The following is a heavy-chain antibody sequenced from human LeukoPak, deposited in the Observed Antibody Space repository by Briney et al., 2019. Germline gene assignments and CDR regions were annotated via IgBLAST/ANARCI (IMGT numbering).Heavy chain of an antibody. Sequence: GESLKISCQGSGYSFTSYWISWVRQMPGKGLEWMGRIDPSDSYTNYSPSFQGHVTISADKSISTAYLQWSSLKASDTAMYYCARLGSGSYSHYYYYGMDVWGQGTTVTVSS. D-gene: IGHD1-26*01. CDR2: IDPSDSYT. CDR1: GYSFTSYW. CDR3: ARLGSGSYSHYYYYGMDV. V-gene: IGHV5-10-1*01. J-gene: IGHJ6*02.